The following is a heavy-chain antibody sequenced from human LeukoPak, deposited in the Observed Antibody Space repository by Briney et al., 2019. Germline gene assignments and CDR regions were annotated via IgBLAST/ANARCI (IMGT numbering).Heavy chain of an antibody. Sequence: GGSLRLSCAASGFTFSDHYMDWVRQAPGKGLGWVARTRDKAKSFTTQYAASVKGRFTISRDDSKNSLYLQMNSLKTDDTAVYFCARGGSGPLNYQYAMDVWGQGTTVTVSS. J-gene: IGHJ6*02. CDR3: ARGGSGPLNYQYAMDV. D-gene: IGHD6-19*01. V-gene: IGHV3-72*01. CDR1: GFTFSDHY. CDR2: TRDKAKSFTT.